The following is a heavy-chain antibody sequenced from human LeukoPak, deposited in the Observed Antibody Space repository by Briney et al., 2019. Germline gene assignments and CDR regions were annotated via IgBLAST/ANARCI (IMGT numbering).Heavy chain of an antibody. CDR2: IYYSGST. CDR3: ARHNSGITSGAFDI. Sequence: ASETLSLTCTVSGGSFSSSSYYWGWIRQPPGKGLEWIGIIYYSGSTSYNPSLKSRVTIPVDTSKNQFSLKLSSVTAADTAVYYCARHNSGITSGAFDIWGQGTMVTVSS. V-gene: IGHV4-39*01. D-gene: IGHD1-26*01. J-gene: IGHJ3*02. CDR1: GGSFSSSSYY.